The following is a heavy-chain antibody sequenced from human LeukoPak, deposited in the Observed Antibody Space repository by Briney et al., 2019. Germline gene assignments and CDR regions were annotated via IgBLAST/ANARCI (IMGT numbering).Heavy chain of an antibody. D-gene: IGHD3-3*01. CDR3: AKGSRFLEASTPVY. CDR2: INSAGDNI. J-gene: IGHJ4*02. V-gene: IGHV3-11*01. CDR1: GFTFSDYF. Sequence: PGGSLRLSCVASGFTFSDYFMSWIRQAPGKGLEWLSFINSAGDNIYYADSVKGRFTISRDNSKNTLYLQMNSLRAEDTAVYYCAKGSRFLEASTPVYWGQGTLVTVSS.